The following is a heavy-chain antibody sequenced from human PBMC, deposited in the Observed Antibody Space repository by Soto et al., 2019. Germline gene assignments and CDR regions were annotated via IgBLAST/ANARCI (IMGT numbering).Heavy chain of an antibody. J-gene: IGHJ6*02. CDR2: INHSGST. CDR3: ARGFSAAAAGTLNYYGMDV. CDR1: GGSFSCYD. V-gene: IGHV4-34*01. D-gene: IGHD6-13*01. Sequence: SETLSLTCAVYGGSFSCYDWSWIRQPPGKGLEWIGEINHSGSTNYNPSLKSRVTISVDTSKNQFSLKLSSVTAADTAVYYCARGFSAAAAGTLNYYGMDVWGQGTTVTVSS.